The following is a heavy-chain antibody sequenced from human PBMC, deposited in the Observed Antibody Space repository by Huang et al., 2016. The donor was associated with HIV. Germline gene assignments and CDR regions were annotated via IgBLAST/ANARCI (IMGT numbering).Heavy chain of an antibody. CDR1: GFSFRGYT. CDR2: ISSSGSSI. V-gene: IGHV3-21*02. D-gene: IGHD3-10*01. J-gene: IGHJ5*02. Sequence: ELQLVQSGGGLVKHGESLRLSCSAPGFSFRGYTLAWVRQTPGEWLDLVSSISSSGSSISYADSVRGNGRLTVSRENAKNSLYLEINSVRAEDTALYYCATVGWTYGSDAYFFDTWGQGVLVIVSS. CDR3: ATVGWTYGSDAYFFDT.